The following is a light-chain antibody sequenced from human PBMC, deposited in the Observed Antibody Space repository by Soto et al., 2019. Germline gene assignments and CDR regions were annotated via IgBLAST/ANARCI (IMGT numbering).Light chain of an antibody. CDR2: DVT. Sequence: QSVLTQSSSASGSPGQSVTISCTGTSSDIGGYNSVSWYQQHPGKAPKVMIYDVTKRPSGVPDRFSGSKSGNTASLTVSALQAEDEADYYCSSYTDRKHLVFGTGTKLTVL. J-gene: IGLJ1*01. V-gene: IGLV2-8*01. CDR3: SSYTDRKHLV. CDR1: SSDIGGYNS.